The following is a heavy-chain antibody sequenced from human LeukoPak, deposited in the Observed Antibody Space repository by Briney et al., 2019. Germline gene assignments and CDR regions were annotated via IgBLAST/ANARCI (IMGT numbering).Heavy chain of an antibody. D-gene: IGHD5-24*01. CDR2: MNPNSGNT. J-gene: IGHJ4*02. CDR3: ARGSDGYNEFDY. CDR1: GYTFTSYD. V-gene: IGHV1-8*01. Sequence: ASVKVSCKASGYTFTSYDINWVRQATGQGLEWMGWMNPNSGNTGYAQKFQGRVTMTRNTSISTAYMELSSLRSEDTAVYYCARGSDGYNEFDYWGQGTLVTVSS.